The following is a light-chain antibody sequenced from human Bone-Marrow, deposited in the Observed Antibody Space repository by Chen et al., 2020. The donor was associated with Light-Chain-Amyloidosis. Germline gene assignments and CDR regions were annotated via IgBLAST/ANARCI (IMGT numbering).Light chain of an antibody. Sequence: DIVMTQSPLSLPVTPGEPASISCRSSQSLLQSSGYNCLDWYLQKPGQSPQLLIYLGSNRASGVPDRFIGSGSGTDFTLKISRVEAEDVGVYYCMQTLQTPRTFGQGTKLEIK. CDR3: MQTLQTPRT. V-gene: IGKV2-28*01. CDR1: QSLLQSSGYNC. J-gene: IGKJ2*01. CDR2: LGS.